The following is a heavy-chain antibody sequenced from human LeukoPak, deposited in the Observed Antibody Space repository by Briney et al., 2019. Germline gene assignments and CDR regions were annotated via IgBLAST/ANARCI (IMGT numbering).Heavy chain of an antibody. J-gene: IGHJ4*02. CDR2: IYSGGST. Sequence: GGSLRLSCAASGFTVSSNYMSWVRQAPGKGLEWVSVIYSGGSTYYADSVKGRFTISRDNSKNTLYLQMNSLRAEDTAVYYCARWRYYYGSGSNNYFDYWGQGTLVTVSS. V-gene: IGHV3-66*01. CDR1: GFTVSSNY. D-gene: IGHD3-10*01. CDR3: ARWRYYYGSGSNNYFDY.